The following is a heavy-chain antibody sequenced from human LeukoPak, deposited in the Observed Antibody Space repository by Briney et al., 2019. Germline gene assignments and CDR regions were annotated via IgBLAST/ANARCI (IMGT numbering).Heavy chain of an antibody. D-gene: IGHD1-26*01. J-gene: IGHJ4*02. CDR1: GGSISSSSYY. CDR2: IYHSGNT. V-gene: IGHV4-39*07. Sequence: SETPSLTCTVSGGSISSSSYYWGWIRQPPGKGLEWIGSIYHSGNTYYNPSLKSRVTISVDTSKNQFSLKLSSVTAADTAVYYCARDVGATPGYFDYWGQGTLVTVSS. CDR3: ARDVGATPGYFDY.